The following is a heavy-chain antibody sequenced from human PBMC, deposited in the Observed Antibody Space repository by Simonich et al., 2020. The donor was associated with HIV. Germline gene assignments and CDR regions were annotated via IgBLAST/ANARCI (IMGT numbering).Heavy chain of an antibody. Sequence: QVQLQESGPGLVKPSGTLSLTCTVSGGSITLTNWWSWVRQPPGKGLEWFGQIFYSGNTNYHPSRKSRVTISLDKSKNQFSLKLRSVTAADTALYYCARGYSGSRTSGYYSGLDLWGQGIAVTVSS. V-gene: IGHV4-4*02. CDR3: ARGYSGSRTSGYYSGLDL. D-gene: IGHD3-10*01. CDR1: GGSITLTNW. CDR2: IFYSGNT. J-gene: IGHJ6*02.